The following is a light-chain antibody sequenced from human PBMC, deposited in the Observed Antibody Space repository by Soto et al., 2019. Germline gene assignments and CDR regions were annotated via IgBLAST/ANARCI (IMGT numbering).Light chain of an antibody. V-gene: IGKV1-39*01. Sequence: DLQMTQSPSSLSASVGDRVIITCRASQGIDNNLNWYQQTPGKAPKLLIHTTSRLQSGVPSRFSGSGSGTDFTLTISNLQPEDLATYYCQQSYSTLLSFGGGTKVEIK. J-gene: IGKJ4*01. CDR3: QQSYSTLLS. CDR2: TTS. CDR1: QGIDNN.